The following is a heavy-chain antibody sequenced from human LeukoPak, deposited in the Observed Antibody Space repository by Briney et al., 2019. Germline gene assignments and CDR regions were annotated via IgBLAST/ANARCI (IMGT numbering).Heavy chain of an antibody. CDR2: ISYDGSNK. CDR1: GFTFSSYA. D-gene: IGHD3-16*01. V-gene: IGHV3-30*04. J-gene: IGHJ4*02. CDR3: ARDPVVRAKDWGTNFDY. Sequence: GGSLRLSCAASGFTFSSYAMHWVRQAPGEGLEWVAVISYDGSNKYYADSVKDRFTISRDNSKNTLYLQMNSLRAEDTAVYYCARDPVVRAKDWGTNFDYWGQGTLVTVSS.